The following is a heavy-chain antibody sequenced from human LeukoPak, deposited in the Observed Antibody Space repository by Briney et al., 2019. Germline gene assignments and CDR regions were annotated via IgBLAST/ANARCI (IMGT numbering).Heavy chain of an antibody. Sequence: SETLSLTCTVSGGSISSGGYYWRWIRQHPGTGLEWIGYIYYSGSTYYNPSLKSRVTISVDTSKTQFSLKLSSATAADTAVYYCARDKADSSGYYYIDYWGQGTLVTVSS. CDR2: IYYSGST. CDR1: GGSISSGGYY. V-gene: IGHV4-31*03. D-gene: IGHD3-22*01. CDR3: ARDKADSSGYYYIDY. J-gene: IGHJ4*02.